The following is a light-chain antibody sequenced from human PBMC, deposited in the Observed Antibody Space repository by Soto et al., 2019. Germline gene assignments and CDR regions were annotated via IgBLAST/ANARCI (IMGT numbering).Light chain of an antibody. CDR3: QQGNTWPWT. Sequence: EIVLTQSPATLSLSPGERATLSCRASQSVGSSLAWYQQKLGQAPRLLIYAASDGATGIPGRFSGSGSGTDFTLIISSLEPEDFAFYYCQQGNTWPWTFGQGTKV. J-gene: IGKJ1*01. CDR2: AAS. V-gene: IGKV3-11*01. CDR1: QSVGSS.